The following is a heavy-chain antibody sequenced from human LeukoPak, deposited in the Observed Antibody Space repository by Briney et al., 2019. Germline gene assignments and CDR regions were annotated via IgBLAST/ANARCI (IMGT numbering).Heavy chain of an antibody. CDR2: IYYGGST. CDR1: GASVSSSDYY. CDR3: VRPLAAVAPFDP. Sequence: PSESLSLTCTVSGASVSSSDYYWGWIRQPPGKALEWIVNIYYGGSTYYNPSLESRITISVDTSKNRFSLRLTSVTAADTAVYYCVRPLAAVAPFDPWGQGTLVTVSS. V-gene: IGHV4-39*01. D-gene: IGHD6-13*01. J-gene: IGHJ5*02.